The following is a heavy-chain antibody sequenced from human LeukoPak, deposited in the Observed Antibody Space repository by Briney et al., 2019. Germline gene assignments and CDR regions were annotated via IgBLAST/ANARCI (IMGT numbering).Heavy chain of an antibody. J-gene: IGHJ3*02. CDR3: AKDSAIGAFDI. D-gene: IGHD1-26*01. CDR1: GFTFSSYA. V-gene: IGHV3-30-3*01. CDR2: ISYDGSNK. Sequence: GGSLRLSCAASGFTFSSYAMHWVRQAPGKGLEWVAVISYDGSNKYYADSVKGRFTISRDNSKNTLYLQMNSLRAEDTAVYYCAKDSAIGAFDIWGQGTMVTVSS.